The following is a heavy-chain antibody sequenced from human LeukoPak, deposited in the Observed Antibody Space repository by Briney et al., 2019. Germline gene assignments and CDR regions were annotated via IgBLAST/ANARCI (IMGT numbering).Heavy chain of an antibody. CDR1: GGSISHYY. CDR2: IYYSGTT. Sequence: PSETLSLTCTVSGGSISHYYWSWIRQSPGKGLEWIGYIYYSGTTNYNPSLKSRVTISVDTSRNQFSLQLRSVTAADTAVYYCARTYGTGPGNLDYWGQGTLVTVSS. CDR3: ARTYGTGPGNLDY. D-gene: IGHD3-10*01. J-gene: IGHJ4*02. V-gene: IGHV4-59*01.